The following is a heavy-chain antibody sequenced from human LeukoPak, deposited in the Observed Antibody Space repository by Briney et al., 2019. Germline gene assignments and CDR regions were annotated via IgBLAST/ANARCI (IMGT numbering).Heavy chain of an antibody. J-gene: IGHJ4*02. CDR2: INHSGST. Sequence: KPSETLSLTCAVYGGSFSGCYWSWIRQPPGKGLEWIGEINHSGSTNYNPSLKSRVTISVDTSKNQFSLKLSSVTAADTAVYYCARRQQWLVRGLDYWGQGTLVTVSS. CDR3: ARRQQWLVRGLDY. V-gene: IGHV4-34*01. D-gene: IGHD6-19*01. CDR1: GGSFSGCY.